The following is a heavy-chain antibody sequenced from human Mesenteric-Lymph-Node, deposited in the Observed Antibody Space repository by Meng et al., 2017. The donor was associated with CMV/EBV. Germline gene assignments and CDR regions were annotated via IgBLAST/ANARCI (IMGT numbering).Heavy chain of an antibody. J-gene: IGHJ6*02. Sequence: KISCAASGGTFSSYAISWVRQAPGQGLEWMGGIIPILGIANYAQKFQGRVTITADKSTSTAYMELSSLRSEDTAVYYCAREIAAAGTPAYYYYGMDVWGQGTTVTV. CDR3: AREIAAAGTPAYYYYGMDV. D-gene: IGHD6-13*01. CDR2: IIPILGIA. V-gene: IGHV1-69*10. CDR1: GGTFSSYA.